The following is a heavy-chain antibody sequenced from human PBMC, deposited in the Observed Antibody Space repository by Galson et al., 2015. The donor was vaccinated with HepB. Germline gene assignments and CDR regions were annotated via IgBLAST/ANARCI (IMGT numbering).Heavy chain of an antibody. V-gene: IGHV1-18*04. D-gene: IGHD2-2*01. CDR3: ARTVGYCTSTFCSQSIYSDH. CDR2: IGTYKGNT. Sequence: SVKVSCKASGYSFMSFGISWVRQAPGQGLEWMGWIGTYKGNTNYAQKFQGRVSLTTDTSTATVYLELRSLRSDDTAVYYCARTVGYCTSTFCSQSIYSDHWGQGTLVTVSS. J-gene: IGHJ4*02. CDR1: GYSFMSFG.